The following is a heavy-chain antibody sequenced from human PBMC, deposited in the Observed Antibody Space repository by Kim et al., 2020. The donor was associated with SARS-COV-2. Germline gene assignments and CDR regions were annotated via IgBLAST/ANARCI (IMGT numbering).Heavy chain of an antibody. J-gene: IGHJ4*01. D-gene: IGHD2-2*01. CDR1: GFTFSSYW. V-gene: IGHV3-74*01. Sequence: GGSLRLSCAASGFTFSSYWIHWVRQAPGKGLVWVSRINSDGSSTSYADSVKGRFTISMSRDNAKYTLYLQMNSLRAEDTAVYYCARDRVVPAAIDYWG. CDR2: INSDGSST. CDR3: ARDRVVPAAIDY.